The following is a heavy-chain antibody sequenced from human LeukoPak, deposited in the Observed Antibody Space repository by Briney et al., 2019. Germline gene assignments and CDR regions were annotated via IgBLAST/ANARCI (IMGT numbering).Heavy chain of an antibody. CDR1: GFTFSNAW. J-gene: IGHJ4*02. CDR3: TPGPSAFWSGYLPVRDY. CDR2: IKSKTDGGTT. D-gene: IGHD3-3*01. V-gene: IGHV3-15*01. Sequence: GGSLRLSCAASGFTFSNAWMSWVRQAPGKGLEWVGRIKSKTDGGTTDYAAPVKGRFTISRDDSKNTLYLQMNSLKTEDTAVYYCTPGPSAFWSGYLPVRDYWGQGTLVTVSS.